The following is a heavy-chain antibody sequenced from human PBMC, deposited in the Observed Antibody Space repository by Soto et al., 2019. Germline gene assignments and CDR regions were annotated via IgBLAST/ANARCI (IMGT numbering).Heavy chain of an antibody. V-gene: IGHV4-59*01. J-gene: IGHJ4*02. CDR2: VYYSGST. CDR1: GGSISSYY. Sequence: SETLSLTCTVSGGSISSYYWSWIRQPPGKGLEWIGYVYYSGSTNYNPSLKSRVTIPLDTSKNQFSLKLSSVTAADTAVYYCASSFYSGSGSSTYYLDYWGQGALVTVSS. D-gene: IGHD3-10*01. CDR3: ASSFYSGSGSSTYYLDY.